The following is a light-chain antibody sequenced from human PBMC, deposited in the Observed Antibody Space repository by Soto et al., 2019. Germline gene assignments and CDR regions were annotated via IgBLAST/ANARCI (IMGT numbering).Light chain of an antibody. CDR3: QKAATFPLT. J-gene: IGKJ4*01. V-gene: IGKV1-12*01. CDR1: QAFGNL. Sequence: DIQMTQSPSSVSASVGDRVIITCRASQAFGNLLAWYQQKRGKAPKLLIYGISTLQGGVPSRFSGSESGTDFNLNFSSVQPEDSATYNSQKAATFPLTCGGGTEVELK. CDR2: GIS.